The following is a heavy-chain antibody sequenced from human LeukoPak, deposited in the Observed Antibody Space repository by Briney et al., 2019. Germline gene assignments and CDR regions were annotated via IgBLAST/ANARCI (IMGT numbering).Heavy chain of an antibody. V-gene: IGHV4-4*07. CDR2: IYTSGST. D-gene: IGHD3-10*01. CDR3: VRDPYGSGISNWFDP. CDR1: GGSISSYY. Sequence: SEALSLTCTVSGGSISSYYWSWIRQPAGKGLEWIGRIYTSGSTNYNPSLKSRVSMSVDTSKNQFSLKLTSVTAADTAVYYCVRDPYGSGISNWFDPWGQGTLVIVSS. J-gene: IGHJ5*02.